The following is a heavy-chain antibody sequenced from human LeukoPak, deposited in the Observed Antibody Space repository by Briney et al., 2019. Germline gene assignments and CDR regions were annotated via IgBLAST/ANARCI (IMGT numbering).Heavy chain of an antibody. CDR3: AREEELFFDY. Sequence: GGSLRLSCAASGFTFSSYAMHWVRQAPGKGLEWEAVISYDGSNKYYADSVKGRFTISRDNSKNTLYLQMNSLRAEDTAMYYCAREEELFFDYWGQGTLVTVSS. D-gene: IGHD3-10*01. CDR2: ISYDGSNK. V-gene: IGHV3-30-3*01. CDR1: GFTFSSYA. J-gene: IGHJ4*02.